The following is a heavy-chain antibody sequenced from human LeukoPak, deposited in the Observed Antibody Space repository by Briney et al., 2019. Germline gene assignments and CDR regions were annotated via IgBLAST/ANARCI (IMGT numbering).Heavy chain of an antibody. Sequence: GESLKISCTASGYSFSKYWIGWVRQTPGKGLEWMGFIYSDESLIRYSPSFEGQVTISADNSISTAYLQWSSLKASDTAMYYCARQSLTFGIDYWGQGTLVTVSS. V-gene: IGHV5-51*01. J-gene: IGHJ4*02. CDR1: GYSFSKYW. CDR2: IYSDESLI. D-gene: IGHD3-16*01. CDR3: ARQSLTFGIDY.